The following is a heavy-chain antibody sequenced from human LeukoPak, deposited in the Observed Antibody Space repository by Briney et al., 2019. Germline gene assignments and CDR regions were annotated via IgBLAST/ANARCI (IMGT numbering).Heavy chain of an antibody. CDR3: ARDPPINGSPLDC. CDR1: GFTFSTYG. Sequence: PGGSLRLSCAASGFTFSTYGMHWVRQAPGNGLEWVAVIWYDGSNKYYADSVKGRFTISRDNSKNMLYLQMNTLRAEDTAVYYCARDPPINGSPLDCWGQGTLVTVSS. V-gene: IGHV3-33*01. J-gene: IGHJ4*02. D-gene: IGHD1-26*01. CDR2: IWYDGSNK.